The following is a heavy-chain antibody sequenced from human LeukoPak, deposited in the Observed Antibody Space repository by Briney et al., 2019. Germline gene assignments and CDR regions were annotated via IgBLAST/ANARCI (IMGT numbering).Heavy chain of an antibody. CDR3: ASLYSRSFYGMDV. D-gene: IGHD6-13*01. Sequence: SQTLSLTCTVSGGSISSGGYYWSWIRQHPGKGLEWIGYIYYSGSTYYNPSLKSRVTISVDTSKNQFSLKLSSVTAADTAVYYCASLYSRSFYGMDVWGQGTTVTVSS. CDR2: IYYSGST. V-gene: IGHV4-31*03. CDR1: GGSISSGGYY. J-gene: IGHJ6*02.